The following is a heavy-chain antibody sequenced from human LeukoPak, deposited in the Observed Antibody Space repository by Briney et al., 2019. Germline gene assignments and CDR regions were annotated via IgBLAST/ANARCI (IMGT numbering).Heavy chain of an antibody. D-gene: IGHD3-22*01. CDR1: GFTSSSYW. CDR2: INSDGSST. J-gene: IGHJ4*02. V-gene: IGHV3-74*01. CDR3: ARRYYYDSSGYYDY. Sequence: GGSLRLSCAASGFTSSSYWMHWVRQAPGKGLVWVSRINSDGSSTSYADSVKGRFTISRDNAKNTLYLQMNSLRVEDTAVYYCARRYYYDSSGYYDYWGQGTLVTISS.